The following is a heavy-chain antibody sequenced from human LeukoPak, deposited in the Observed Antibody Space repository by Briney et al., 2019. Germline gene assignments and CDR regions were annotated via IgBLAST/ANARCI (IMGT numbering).Heavy chain of an antibody. CDR1: GFTFSSYG. V-gene: IGHV3-30*02. CDR2: IRYDGSNK. J-gene: IGHJ4*02. Sequence: GGSLRLSCAASGFTFSSYGMHWVRQAPGKGLEWVAFIRYDGSNKYYADSVKGRFTISRDNAKNSLYLQMNSLRAEDTAVYYCARDKPNDYGGNSGYFDYWGQGTLVTVSS. CDR3: ARDKPNDYGGNSGYFDY. D-gene: IGHD4-23*01.